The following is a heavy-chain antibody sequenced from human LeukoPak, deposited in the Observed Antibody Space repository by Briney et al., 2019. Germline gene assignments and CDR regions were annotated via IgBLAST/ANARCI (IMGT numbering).Heavy chain of an antibody. CDR2: IYSGGST. CDR3: ARHRGYCSSTSCYPYYFDY. J-gene: IGHJ4*02. V-gene: IGHV3-66*04. D-gene: IGHD2-2*01. Sequence: GGSLRLSCAASGFTVSSNYMSCVRQAPRKGLEWVSVIYSGGSTYYADSATRRFTISRDNSKNTLYLQMNSLRAEDTAVYYCARHRGYCSSTSCYPYYFDYWGQGNLVTVSS. CDR1: GFTVSSNY.